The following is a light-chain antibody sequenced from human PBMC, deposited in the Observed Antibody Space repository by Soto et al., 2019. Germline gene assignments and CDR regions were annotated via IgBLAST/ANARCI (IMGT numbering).Light chain of an antibody. CDR2: GAS. Sequence: EIVMTQSPATLSVSPGERATLSCRASQSVSRNLAWYQQKPGQAPRLLIYGASTRATGIPARFSGSGSGTEFALTISSLQSEDFAVYYCQQYNKWPPLTFGGGTKVDIK. CDR3: QQYNKWPPLT. CDR1: QSVSRN. J-gene: IGKJ4*01. V-gene: IGKV3D-15*01.